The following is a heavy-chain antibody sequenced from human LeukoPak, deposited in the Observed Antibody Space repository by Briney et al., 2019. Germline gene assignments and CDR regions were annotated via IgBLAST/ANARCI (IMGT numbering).Heavy chain of an antibody. CDR1: GYTFTSYY. CDR2: INPSGGST. D-gene: IGHD4-17*01. V-gene: IGHV1-46*01. J-gene: IGHJ6*03. CDR3: ASTTGYYYYYMDV. Sequence: ASVKVSCKASGYTFTSYYMHWARQAPGQGLEWMGIINPSGGSTSYAQKFQGRVTMTRDMSTSTVYMEPSSLRSEDTAVYYCASTTGYYYYYMDVWGKGTTVTVSS.